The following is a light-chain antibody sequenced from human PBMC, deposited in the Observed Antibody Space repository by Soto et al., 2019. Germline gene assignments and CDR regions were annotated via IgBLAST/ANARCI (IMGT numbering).Light chain of an antibody. CDR2: TAS. V-gene: IGKV1-39*01. Sequence: DIQMTQSPSSVSASVGDRVSITCRASQNIAMYLNWFQQKPGEAPKLLIYTASTLHSGVPSRFSGTGSATDFTLTISSLQPEDFATYYCEQGYATPFTFGQGTRLELK. CDR1: QNIAMY. J-gene: IGKJ5*01. CDR3: EQGYATPFT.